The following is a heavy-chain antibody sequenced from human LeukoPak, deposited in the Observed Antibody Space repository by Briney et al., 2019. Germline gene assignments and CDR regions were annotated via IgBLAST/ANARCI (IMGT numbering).Heavy chain of an antibody. J-gene: IGHJ6*02. Sequence: GGSLRLSCAASGFTFSNAWMSWVRQAPGKGLEWVGRIKSKTDGGTTDYAAPVKGRFTISRDDSKNTLYLQMNSLKTEDTAVYYCTTLLRNYYDSSGYYLAPSHYGMDVWGQGTTVTVSS. CDR2: IKSKTDGGTT. D-gene: IGHD3-22*01. V-gene: IGHV3-15*01. CDR1: GFTFSNAW. CDR3: TTLLRNYYDSSGYYLAPSHYGMDV.